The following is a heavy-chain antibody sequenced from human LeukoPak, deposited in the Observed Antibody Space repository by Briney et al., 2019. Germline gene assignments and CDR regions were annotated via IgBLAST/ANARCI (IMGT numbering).Heavy chain of an antibody. CDR1: GGSFSGYY. CDR2: INHSGST. D-gene: IGHD6-13*01. V-gene: IGHV4-34*01. Sequence: SETLSLTCAVYGGSFSGYYWSWIRQPPGKGLEWIGEINHSGSTNYNPSLKSQVTISVDTSKNQFSLKLSSVTAADTAVYYCARGGQQLPYYFDYWGQGTLVTVSS. J-gene: IGHJ4*02. CDR3: ARGGQQLPYYFDY.